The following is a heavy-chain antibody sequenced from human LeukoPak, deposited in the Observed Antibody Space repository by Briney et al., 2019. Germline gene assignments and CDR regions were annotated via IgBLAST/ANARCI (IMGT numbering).Heavy chain of an antibody. J-gene: IGHJ4*02. CDR3: ARDLVGDSSTVLDY. Sequence: SQTLSLTCTVSGGSISSSGYYWSWIRQPPGKGLEWIGYIYHSGSTYYNPSLKSRVTISVDRSKNQFSLKLSSVTAADTAVYYCARDLVGDSSTVLDYWGQGTLVTVSS. CDR1: GGSISSSGYY. D-gene: IGHD6-13*01. V-gene: IGHV4-30-2*01. CDR2: IYHSGST.